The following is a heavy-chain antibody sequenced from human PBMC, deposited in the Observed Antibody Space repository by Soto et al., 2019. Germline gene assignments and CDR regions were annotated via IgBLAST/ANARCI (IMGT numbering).Heavy chain of an antibody. CDR1: GYTFTSFG. CDR2: ISAYNGDT. Sequence: ASVKVSCKASGYTFTSFGITWVRQAPGQDLEWMGWISAYNGDTNYAPRLQGRVTMTTDTSTSTVYMELKNLKSDDTAVYYCARDQEYSTSGLYWFDLWGQRTLVTVSS. J-gene: IGHJ5*02. V-gene: IGHV1-18*04. CDR3: ARDQEYSTSGLYWFDL. D-gene: IGHD6-6*01.